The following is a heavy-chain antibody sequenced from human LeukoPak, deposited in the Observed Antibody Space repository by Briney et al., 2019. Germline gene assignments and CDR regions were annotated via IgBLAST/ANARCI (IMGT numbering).Heavy chain of an antibody. D-gene: IGHD3-3*01. CDR1: GGSFSGYY. CDR2: INHSGNT. CDR3: ARGLSDFDY. J-gene: IGHJ4*02. Sequence: SETLSLTCAVYGGSFSGYYWSWIRQPPGKGLEWIGEINHSGNTNYNPSLKSRVTISVDTSKNQFSLKLSSVTAADTAVYYCARGLSDFDYWGQGTLVTVSS. V-gene: IGHV4-34*01.